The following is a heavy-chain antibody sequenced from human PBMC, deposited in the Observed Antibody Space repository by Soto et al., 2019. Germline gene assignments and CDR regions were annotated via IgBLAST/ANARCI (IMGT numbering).Heavy chain of an antibody. CDR3: TTDSYITMIIVRFDY. CDR2: IKSKTDGGTT. J-gene: IGHJ4*01. D-gene: IGHD3-22*01. V-gene: IGHV3-15*07. Sequence: EVQLVESGGGLVKPGGSLRLSCAASGFTFSKAWMNWVRQAPGKGLEWVGRIKSKTDGGTTDFAAPVKGRFAISRDDSRNMVYLQMNRLKTEDPGIYYCTTDSYITMIIVRFDYWGPGTLVTVSS. CDR1: GFTFSKAW.